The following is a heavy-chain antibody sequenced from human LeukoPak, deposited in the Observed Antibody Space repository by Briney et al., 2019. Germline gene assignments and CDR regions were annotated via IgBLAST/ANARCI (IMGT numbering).Heavy chain of an antibody. Sequence: SLRLSSAASGFTFYAYAMHWVPQAPGQGVKWVSGISWSSASIAYADSVKGRFTISRDNAKPSLDLHRNSLRAEDIAFYYCAKAAGYYALGDAFDIWGQGTMVTVSS. CDR2: ISWSSASI. J-gene: IGHJ3*02. D-gene: IGHD3-22*01. CDR3: AKAAGYYALGDAFDI. CDR1: GFTFYAYA. V-gene: IGHV3-9*03.